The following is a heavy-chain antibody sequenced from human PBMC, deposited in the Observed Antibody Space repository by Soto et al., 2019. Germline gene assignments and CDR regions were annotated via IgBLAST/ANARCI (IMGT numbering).Heavy chain of an antibody. CDR1: GFTFSSYA. CDR2: ISGSGGST. D-gene: IGHD2-15*01. V-gene: IGHV3-23*01. Sequence: GGSLILSCAASGFTFSSYAMSWVRQAPGKGLEWVSAISGSGGSTYYADSVKGRFTISRDNSKNTLYLQMNSLRAEDTAVYYCAKTARYCSGGSCYSFMGYYFDYWGQGTLGTVSS. J-gene: IGHJ4*02. CDR3: AKTARYCSGGSCYSFMGYYFDY.